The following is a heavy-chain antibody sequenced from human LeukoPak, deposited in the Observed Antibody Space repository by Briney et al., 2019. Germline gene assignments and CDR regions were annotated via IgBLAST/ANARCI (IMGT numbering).Heavy chain of an antibody. CDR3: ARQQEEMATQSPSGGFDY. Sequence: GESLKISCKGSGYSFTSYWIGWVRQMPGKGLEWMGIIYPGDSDTRYSPSFQGQVTISADKSISTAYLQWSSLKASDTAMYYCARQQEEMATQSPSGGFDYWGQGTLVTVSS. D-gene: IGHD5-24*01. CDR1: GYSFTSYW. V-gene: IGHV5-51*01. J-gene: IGHJ4*02. CDR2: IYPGDSDT.